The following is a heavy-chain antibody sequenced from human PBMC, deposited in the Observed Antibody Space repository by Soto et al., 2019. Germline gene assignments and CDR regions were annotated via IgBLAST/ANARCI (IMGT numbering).Heavy chain of an antibody. CDR3: AAVTTIRGLGQH. CDR1: GGSISSYY. Sequence: QVQLQESGPGLVKPSETLSLTCTVSGGSISSYYWSWIRQPPGKGLEWIGYIYYSGSTNYNPSLKRRGTISVDTSQNQFSLKLSSVTAADAAVYYCAAVTTIRGLGQHWGQGTLVTVSS. V-gene: IGHV4-59*08. CDR2: IYYSGST. J-gene: IGHJ1*01. D-gene: IGHD4-17*01.